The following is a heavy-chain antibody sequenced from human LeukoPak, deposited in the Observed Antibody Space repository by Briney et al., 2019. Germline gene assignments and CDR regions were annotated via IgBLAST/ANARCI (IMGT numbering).Heavy chain of an antibody. V-gene: IGHV4-59*12. CDR2: THYSGAT. CDR1: GGSISSYY. D-gene: IGHD3-22*01. CDR3: AREKIGYYDGSGRGWFDP. J-gene: IGHJ5*02. Sequence: SETLSLTCTVSGGSISSYYWSWLRQPPGKGLEYIGYTHYSGATNYNPSLKSRVTISLDTSGNQFSLKLSSVTAADTAVYYCAREKIGYYDGSGRGWFDPWGQGTLVTVSS.